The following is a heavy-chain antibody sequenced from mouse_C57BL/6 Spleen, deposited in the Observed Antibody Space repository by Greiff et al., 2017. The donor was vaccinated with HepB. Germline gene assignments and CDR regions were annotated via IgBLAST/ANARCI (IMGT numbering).Heavy chain of an antibody. J-gene: IGHJ1*03. D-gene: IGHD2-1*01. Sequence: EVQGVESGGGLVQPGGSMKLSCVASGFTFSNYWMNWVRQSPEKGLEWVAQIRLKSDNYATHYAESVKGRFSISRDDSKSSVYLQMNNLRAEDTGIYYCTHLIYYGNEGYFDVWGTGTTVTVSS. CDR2: IRLKSDNYAT. CDR1: GFTFSNYW. CDR3: THLIYYGNEGYFDV. V-gene: IGHV6-3*01.